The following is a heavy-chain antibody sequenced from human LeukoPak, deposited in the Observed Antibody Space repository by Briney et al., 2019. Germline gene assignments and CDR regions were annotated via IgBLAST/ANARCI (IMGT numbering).Heavy chain of an antibody. V-gene: IGHV1-2*02. CDR1: GYTFTGYY. CDR2: INPNSGGT. CDR3: ARVVPAAYGYKYNWFDP. Sequence: ASVKVSCKASGYTFTGYYMHWVRQAPGQGLEWMGWINPNSGGTNYAQRFQGRVTMTRDTSISTAYMELSRLRSDDTAVYYCARVVPAAYGYKYNWFDPWGQGTLVTVSS. J-gene: IGHJ5*02. D-gene: IGHD2-2*01.